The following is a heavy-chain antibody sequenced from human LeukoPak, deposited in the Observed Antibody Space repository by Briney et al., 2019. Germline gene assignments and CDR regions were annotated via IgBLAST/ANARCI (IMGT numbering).Heavy chain of an antibody. CDR1: GFIFSTYV. CDR3: ARVSRGDSVAGDY. Sequence: GGSLRLSCAASGFIFSTYVMSWVRQAPGKGLEWVSSVGGDGHVTYYADSVKGRFTISRDNSKNTLFLQMNSLRVEDTAVYYCARVSRGDSVAGDYWGQGTLVTVSS. CDR2: VGGDGHVT. V-gene: IGHV3-23*01. J-gene: IGHJ4*02. D-gene: IGHD6-19*01.